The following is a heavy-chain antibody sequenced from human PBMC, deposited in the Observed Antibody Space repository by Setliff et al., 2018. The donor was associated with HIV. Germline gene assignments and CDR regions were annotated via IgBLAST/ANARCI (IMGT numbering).Heavy chain of an antibody. CDR1: GGTFSSYP. D-gene: IGHD3-9*01. CDR3: ARGATYYDLLTGYYGAVDY. V-gene: IGHV1-3*03. Sequence: GASVKVSCKASGGTFSSYPISWVRQAPGQGLEWMGWINAGNGNTKYSQEFQGRVTITRDTSASTAYMELSSLKSEDMAVYYCARGATYYDLLTGYYGAVDYWGQGTLVTVSS. J-gene: IGHJ4*02. CDR2: INAGNGNT.